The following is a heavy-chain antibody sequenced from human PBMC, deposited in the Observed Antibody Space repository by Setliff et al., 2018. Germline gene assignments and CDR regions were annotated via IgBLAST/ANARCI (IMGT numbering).Heavy chain of an antibody. V-gene: IGHV4-4*08. CDR2: IYNNGRT. D-gene: IGHD3-10*01. CDR3: ARDWRGSYWNSRPFYSDY. Sequence: SETLSLTCSVSGGSISGYYWSWLRQSPGKGLEWIGYIYNNGRTNYHPALKRRVTMSVDTSKNQLSLTLRSVTAADTAVYYCARDWRGSYWNSRPFYSDYWGQGTLVTV. J-gene: IGHJ4*02. CDR1: GGSISGYY.